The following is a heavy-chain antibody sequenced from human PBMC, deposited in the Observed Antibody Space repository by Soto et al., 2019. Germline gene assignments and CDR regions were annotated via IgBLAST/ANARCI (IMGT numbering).Heavy chain of an antibody. CDR2: ISPQGGST. CDR3: VKMMIARAAFDF. CDR1: GFAFSSYA. J-gene: IGHJ4*02. V-gene: IGHV3-64D*06. D-gene: IGHD2-21*01. Sequence: GGSLRLSCSASGFAFSSYAMHWVRQTPGKGLEYVSAISPQGGSTYYADSVKGRFTISRDDSKNTVYLQMSSLRPDDTAVYYCVKMMIARAAFDFWGQGTLVTVSS.